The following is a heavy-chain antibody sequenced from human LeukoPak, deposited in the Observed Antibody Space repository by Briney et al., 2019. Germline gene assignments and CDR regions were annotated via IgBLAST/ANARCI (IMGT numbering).Heavy chain of an antibody. CDR1: GYTFSSYW. CDR3: ARQNDFRLDY. D-gene: IGHD3-3*01. J-gene: IGHJ4*02. Sequence: GESLKISCKGSGYTFSSYWIGWVRQMPGKGLEWMGIIYPGDSDTRYSPSLQGQVTISVDTSIGTAYLQWSSLKASDAAIYYCARQNDFRLDYWGQGTLVTVSS. V-gene: IGHV5-51*01. CDR2: IYPGDSDT.